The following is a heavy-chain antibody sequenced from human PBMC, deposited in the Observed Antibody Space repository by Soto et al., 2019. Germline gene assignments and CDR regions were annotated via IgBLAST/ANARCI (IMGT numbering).Heavy chain of an antibody. D-gene: IGHD2-2*01. V-gene: IGHV1-69*01. CDR3: ARSQGSSTSLEIYYYYYYGRDV. CDR2: IIPISGTA. CDR1: GGTFSSYA. Sequence: QVQLVQSGAEVKKPGSSVTVSCKASGGTFSSYAISWVRQAPGQGLEWMGGIIPISGTANYAQKFQGRVTITADESTSTAYMELSSLRSEDTAVYYCARSQGSSTSLEIYYYYYYGRDVWGQWTTVTVSS. J-gene: IGHJ6*02.